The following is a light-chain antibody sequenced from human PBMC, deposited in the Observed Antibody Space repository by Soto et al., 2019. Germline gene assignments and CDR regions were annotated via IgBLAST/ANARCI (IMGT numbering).Light chain of an antibody. V-gene: IGLV2-14*01. J-gene: IGLJ3*02. CDR2: EVS. Sequence: QSALTQPASVSGSPGQSITISCTGTSSDVGGYNYVSWYQHHPGKAPKLMISEVSNRPSGVSSRFSGSKSGNTASLTISGLQAEYEADYYCSSYTGSYTWVFGGGTKLTVL. CDR3: SSYTGSYTWV. CDR1: SSDVGGYNY.